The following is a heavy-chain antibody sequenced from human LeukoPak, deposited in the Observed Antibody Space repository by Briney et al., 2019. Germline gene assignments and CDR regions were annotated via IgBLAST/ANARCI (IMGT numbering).Heavy chain of an antibody. CDR1: GFTFSNYG. CDR2: ISSSSSYI. J-gene: IGHJ4*02. V-gene: IGHV3-21*01. Sequence: GGSLRLSCAASGFTFSNYGIHWVRQAPGKGLEWVSSISSSSSYIYYADSVKGRFTISRDNAKNSLYLQMNSLRAEDTAVYYCARVGWLVREGGDYWGQGTLVTVSS. CDR3: ARVGWLVREGGDY. D-gene: IGHD6-19*01.